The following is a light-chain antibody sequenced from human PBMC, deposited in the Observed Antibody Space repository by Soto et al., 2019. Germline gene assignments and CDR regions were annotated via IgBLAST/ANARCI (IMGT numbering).Light chain of an antibody. CDR1: SSNIGAGYD. Sequence: QSALTQPPSVSGAPGQRVTISCTGSSSNIGAGYDVHWYQQLPGTAPKLLMYGNNNRPSGVPDRFSGSKSGTSASLAITGLQAEDEADYYCQSYDSSLSGSEVFGTGTKLTVL. V-gene: IGLV1-40*01. CDR2: GNN. CDR3: QSYDSSLSGSEV. J-gene: IGLJ1*01.